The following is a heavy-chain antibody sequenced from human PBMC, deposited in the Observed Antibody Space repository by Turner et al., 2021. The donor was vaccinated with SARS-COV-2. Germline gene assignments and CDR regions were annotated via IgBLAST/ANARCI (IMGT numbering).Heavy chain of an antibody. CDR3: ARDYGGNSNYFDY. D-gene: IGHD2-21*02. Sequence: QVQLQESGPGLVKPSQTLSLTCTVSGGSISSGGYYGSWIRQHPGKGLEWLGYIYYSGSTYYNPSLKSRVTISVDTSKNQFSLKLSSVTAADTAVYYCARDYGGNSNYFDYWGQGTLVTVSS. V-gene: IGHV4-31*03. J-gene: IGHJ4*02. CDR1: GGSISSGGYY. CDR2: IYYSGST.